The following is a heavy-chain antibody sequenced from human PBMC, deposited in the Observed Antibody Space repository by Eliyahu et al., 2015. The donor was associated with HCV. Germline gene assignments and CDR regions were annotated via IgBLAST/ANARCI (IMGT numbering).Heavy chain of an antibody. V-gene: IGHV3-48*03. CDR2: INSRGDSI. Sequence: EVQLVESGGVLVQPGESLRLSCAASGFTFSSYEMNWVRQAPGKGLEWVSYINSRGDSIYYADSVKGRFTVSRDNSKNSLYLQANSLRAEDTALYYCTKEGSSDAFDIWGQGTMVTVSS. CDR3: TKEGSSDAFDI. CDR1: GFTFSSYE. J-gene: IGHJ3*02. D-gene: IGHD3-10*01.